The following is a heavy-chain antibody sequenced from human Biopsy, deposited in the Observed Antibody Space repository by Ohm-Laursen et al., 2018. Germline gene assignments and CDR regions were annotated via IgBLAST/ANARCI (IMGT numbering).Heavy chain of an antibody. CDR1: DGPINSYY. D-gene: IGHD5-18*01. Sequence: GTLSLTWTVSDGPINSYYWNWIRQPPGKRLEWIGNIYYSGSTNFNPYLKSRVTISVDTSKNQFSLKLSSVTAADTAVYFCARGSSYGYDFDYWGQGTLVAVSS. V-gene: IGHV4-59*01. CDR3: ARGSSYGYDFDY. J-gene: IGHJ4*02. CDR2: IYYSGST.